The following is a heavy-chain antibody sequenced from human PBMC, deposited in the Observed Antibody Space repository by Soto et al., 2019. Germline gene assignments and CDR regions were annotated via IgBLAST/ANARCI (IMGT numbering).Heavy chain of an antibody. V-gene: IGHV1-2*04. J-gene: IGHJ6*02. D-gene: IGHD3-3*01. CDR2: INPNSGGT. CDR3: ARGRGGDFWSGYYGGDYYYGMDV. Sequence: ASVKVSCKASGYTFTGYYMHWVRQAPGQGLEWMGWINPNSGGTNYAQKFQGWVTMTRDTSISTAYMELSRRRSDDPAVYYCARGRGGDFWSGYYGGDYYYGMDVWGQGTTVTVSS. CDR1: GYTFTGYY.